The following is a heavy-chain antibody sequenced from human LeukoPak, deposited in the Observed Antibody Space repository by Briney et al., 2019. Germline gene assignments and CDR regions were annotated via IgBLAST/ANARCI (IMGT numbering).Heavy chain of an antibody. CDR3: ARGLDWYNWFDP. V-gene: IGHV4-59*01. J-gene: IGHJ5*02. CDR2: IYYSEST. D-gene: IGHD3-3*01. CDR1: GGSISSYY. Sequence: SETLSLTCTVSGGSISSYYWSWIRQPPGKGLEWIGYIYYSESTNYNPSLKSRVTISVDTSKNQFSLKLSSVTAADTAVYYCARGLDWYNWFDPWGQGTLVTVSS.